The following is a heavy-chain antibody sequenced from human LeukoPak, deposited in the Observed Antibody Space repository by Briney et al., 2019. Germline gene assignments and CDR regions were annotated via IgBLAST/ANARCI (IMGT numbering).Heavy chain of an antibody. CDR1: GFTFSSYA. Sequence: PGGSLRLSCAASGFTFSSYAMRWVRQAPGKGLEWVSTISASGGGTYYADSMKGRFTISRDSSKNTLYLQMNSLRADDTAIYYCAKNLESYGDSATDYWGQGTLVTVSS. CDR3: AKNLESYGDSATDY. CDR2: ISASGGGT. V-gene: IGHV3-23*01. D-gene: IGHD4-17*01. J-gene: IGHJ4*02.